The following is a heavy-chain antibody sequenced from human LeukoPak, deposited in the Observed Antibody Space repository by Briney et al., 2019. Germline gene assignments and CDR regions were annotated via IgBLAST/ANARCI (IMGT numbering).Heavy chain of an antibody. CDR3: AKVQHGDSTYTIWGLDY. CDR2: ISGSGGST. D-gene: IGHD4-17*01. Sequence: GWSLRLSSAAYGLTFSRYAMGWVRQPPSKKLEWVSAISGSGGSTYYADSVKGRFTISRDSSKNTLYLQMNSLRAEDTAVYYGAKVQHGDSTYTIWGLDYWGEGTLVTVSS. J-gene: IGHJ4*02. CDR1: GLTFSRYA. V-gene: IGHV3-23*01.